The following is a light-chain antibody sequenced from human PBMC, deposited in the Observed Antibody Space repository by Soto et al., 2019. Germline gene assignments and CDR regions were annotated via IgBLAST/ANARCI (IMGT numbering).Light chain of an antibody. CDR1: SSNIGGGYD. Sequence: QSVLTQPPSVSGAPGQRVTISCTGSSSNIGGGYDVHWYQQLLGTAPRLLIFDNTTRPAGAPDGFSGAKSGTSSSLAITRLQAEDEADYFCQSYDNSLSASVFGGGTQLTVL. J-gene: IGLJ3*02. CDR3: QSYDNSLSASV. CDR2: DNT. V-gene: IGLV1-40*01.